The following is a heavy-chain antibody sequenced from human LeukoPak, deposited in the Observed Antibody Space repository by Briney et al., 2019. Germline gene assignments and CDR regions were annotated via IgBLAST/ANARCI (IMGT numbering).Heavy chain of an antibody. CDR1: GFTFSSYG. D-gene: IGHD6-13*01. CDR2: ISYDGSSK. Sequence: GGSLRLSCAAPGFTFSSYGMHWVRQAPGKGLEWVAVISYDGSSKYYADSVKGRFTISRDNSKNTLYLQMNSLRAEDTAVYYCAKASSTVGIAAAGMFDYWGQGTLVTVSS. J-gene: IGHJ4*02. V-gene: IGHV3-30*18. CDR3: AKASSTVGIAAAGMFDY.